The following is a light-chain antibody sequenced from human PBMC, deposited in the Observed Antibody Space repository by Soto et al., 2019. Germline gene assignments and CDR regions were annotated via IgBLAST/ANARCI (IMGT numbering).Light chain of an antibody. CDR1: SPNIGRRA. Sequence: QSVLTQPPSASGTPGQTITMSCSGGSPNIGRRAVNWYQQFPGAAPKLLIYGNDQRPSGVPGRFSGSKSGTSASLAISGLQSDDEADYYCASWDDNLNGYVFGAGTKLTVL. J-gene: IGLJ1*01. CDR2: GND. CDR3: ASWDDNLNGYV. V-gene: IGLV1-44*01.